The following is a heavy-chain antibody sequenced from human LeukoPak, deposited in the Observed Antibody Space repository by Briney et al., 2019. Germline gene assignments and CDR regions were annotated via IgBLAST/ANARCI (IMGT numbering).Heavy chain of an antibody. D-gene: IGHD3-10*01. CDR2: INPNSGDT. Sequence: ASVKVSCKASVYTFTGYHMHWVRQAPGQGLEWMGCINPNSGDTNYTQRFQGRVTMTRDTSITTAYMELSSLRSDDTAVYYCARELYGSGTYGFDYWGQGTLVTVSS. V-gene: IGHV1-2*02. CDR1: VYTFTGYH. CDR3: ARELYGSGTYGFDY. J-gene: IGHJ4*02.